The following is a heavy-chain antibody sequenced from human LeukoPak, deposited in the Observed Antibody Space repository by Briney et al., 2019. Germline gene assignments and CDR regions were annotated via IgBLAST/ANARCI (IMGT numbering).Heavy chain of an antibody. CDR2: INHSGST. D-gene: IGHD6-19*01. Sequence: SETLSLTCAVYGGSFSGYYWSWIRQPPGKGLEWIGEINHSGSTNYNPSLKSRVTISVDTSKNQFSLKLSSVTAADTAVYYCARGGLAVADYADAFDIWGQGTMVTVSS. CDR1: GGSFSGYY. V-gene: IGHV4-34*01. CDR3: ARGGLAVADYADAFDI. J-gene: IGHJ3*02.